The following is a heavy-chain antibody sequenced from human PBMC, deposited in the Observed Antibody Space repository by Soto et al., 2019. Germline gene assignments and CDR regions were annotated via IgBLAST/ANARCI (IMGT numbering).Heavy chain of an antibody. J-gene: IGHJ5*02. CDR3: ARSYFRIAAAGTHWFDP. D-gene: IGHD6-13*01. CDR1: GYSFTSYW. Sequence: GESLKISCKGSGYSFTSYWIGWVRQMPGKGLEWMGIIYPGDSDTRYSPSFQGQVTISADKSISTAYLQWSSLKASDTAMYYCARSYFRIAAAGTHWFDPWGQGTLVTVSS. CDR2: IYPGDSDT. V-gene: IGHV5-51*01.